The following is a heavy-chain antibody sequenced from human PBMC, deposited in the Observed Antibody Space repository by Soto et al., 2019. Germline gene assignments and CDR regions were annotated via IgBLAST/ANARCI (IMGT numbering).Heavy chain of an antibody. D-gene: IGHD6-13*01. J-gene: IGHJ5*02. V-gene: IGHV4-59*01. CDR3: ARDSSSSSWPRYNWFDP. Sequence: PSETLSLTCTVSGGSISSYYWSWIRQPPGKGLEWIGYIYYSGTTDYNPTLKNRVTISEDTSKNQVSLKLSSVTAADTAIYYCARDSSSSSWPRYNWFDPWGQGSLVTVSS. CDR1: GGSISSYY. CDR2: IYYSGTT.